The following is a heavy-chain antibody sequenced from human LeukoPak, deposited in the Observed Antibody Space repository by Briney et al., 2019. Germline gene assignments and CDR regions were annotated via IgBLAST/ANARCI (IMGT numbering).Heavy chain of an antibody. CDR1: GYSFTSYW. Sequence: GESLKISCKGSGYSFTSYWIGWVRQMPGKGLEWMGIMYPGDSDTRYSPAFQGQVTISADKSISTAYLQWSSLKASDTAIYYCARQAYGSHFDAFDIWGQGTMVTVSS. CDR3: ARQAYGSHFDAFDI. CDR2: MYPGDSDT. V-gene: IGHV5-51*01. D-gene: IGHD3-22*01. J-gene: IGHJ3*02.